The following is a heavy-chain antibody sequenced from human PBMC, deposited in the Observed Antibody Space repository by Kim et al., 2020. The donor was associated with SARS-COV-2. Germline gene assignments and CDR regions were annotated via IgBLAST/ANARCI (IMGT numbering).Heavy chain of an antibody. CDR1: GGTFSSYA. D-gene: IGHD5-12*01. CDR2: IIPIFGTA. V-gene: IGHV1-69*13. J-gene: IGHJ6*02. CDR3: ARDRDGYNMGYYYGMDV. Sequence: SVKVSCKASGGTFSSYAISWVRQAPGQGLEWMGGIIPIFGTANYAQKFQGRVTITADESTSTAYMELSSLRSEDTAVYYCARDRDGYNMGYYYGMDVWGQGTTVTVSS.